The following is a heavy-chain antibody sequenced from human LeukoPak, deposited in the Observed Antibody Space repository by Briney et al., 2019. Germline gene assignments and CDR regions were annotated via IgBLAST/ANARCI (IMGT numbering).Heavy chain of an antibody. D-gene: IGHD3-22*01. Sequence: GASVKVSCKASGYTFTSYGISWVRQAPGQGLEWMGWISAYNGNTNYAQKLQGRVTMTTDTSTSTAYMELRSLRSDDTAVYYCARDYYDSSGYPYHFDYWGQGTLVTVSS. J-gene: IGHJ4*02. CDR3: ARDYYDSSGYPYHFDY. CDR2: ISAYNGNT. V-gene: IGHV1-18*01. CDR1: GYTFTSYG.